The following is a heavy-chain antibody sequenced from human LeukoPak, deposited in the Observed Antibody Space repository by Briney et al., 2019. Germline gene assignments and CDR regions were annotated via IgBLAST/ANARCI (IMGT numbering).Heavy chain of an antibody. V-gene: IGHV4-38-2*02. Sequence: SETLSLTCTVSGYSISSGYYWGWIRPPPGKGLEWFGTIYHSGSTYYNPSLKSRVTISVDTSKNQFSLKLSSVTAADTAVYYCARIELAYGSGSLGWPDWFDPWGQGTLVTVSS. CDR1: GYSISSGYY. CDR3: ARIELAYGSGSLGWPDWFDP. CDR2: IYHSGST. J-gene: IGHJ5*02. D-gene: IGHD3-10*01.